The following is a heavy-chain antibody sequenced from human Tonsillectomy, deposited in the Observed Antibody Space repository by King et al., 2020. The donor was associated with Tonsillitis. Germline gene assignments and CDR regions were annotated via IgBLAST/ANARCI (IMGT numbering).Heavy chain of an antibody. CDR3: ASGAGLGY. V-gene: IGHV3-33*08. J-gene: IGHJ4*02. Sequence: QVQLVESGGGVVQPGRSLRLSCAASGFTFSSYGMHWVRQAPGKGLEGVSIIWYDGSNKYYADSVKGRFTISRDNSKNTLYLQMNSLRAEDTAVYCCASGAGLGYWGQGTLVTVSS. CDR2: IWYDGSNK. CDR1: GFTFSSYG. D-gene: IGHD3-10*01.